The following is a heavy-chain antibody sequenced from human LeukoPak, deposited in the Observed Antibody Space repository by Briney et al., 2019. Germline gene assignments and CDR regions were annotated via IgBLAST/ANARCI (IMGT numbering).Heavy chain of an antibody. D-gene: IGHD3-9*01. J-gene: IGHJ4*02. CDR2: IIPIFGTA. CDR3: AMSYYDILTGF. CDR1: GGTFSSYA. Sequence: GSSVKVSCKASGGTFSSYAISWVRLAPGQGLEWMGGIIPIFGTANYAQKFQGRVTITADESTSTAYMELSSLRSEDTAVYYCAMSYYDILTGFWGQGTLVTVSS. V-gene: IGHV1-69*01.